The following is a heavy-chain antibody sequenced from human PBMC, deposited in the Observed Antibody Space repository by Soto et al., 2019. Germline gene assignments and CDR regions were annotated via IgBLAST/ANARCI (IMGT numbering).Heavy chain of an antibody. CDR2: INAGNGNT. D-gene: IGHD6-19*01. CDR3: ARSNAVAEKYGLDV. J-gene: IGHJ6*02. V-gene: IGHV1-3*01. CDR1: GYTFTNYA. Sequence: SSVKVSCKASGYTFTNYALHWVCQAPGQRLEWMGWINAGNGNTKYSQIFQGRVTITRDTSASTVYMELSSLRFEDTAVYYCARSNAVAEKYGLDVWGQGTTVTVS.